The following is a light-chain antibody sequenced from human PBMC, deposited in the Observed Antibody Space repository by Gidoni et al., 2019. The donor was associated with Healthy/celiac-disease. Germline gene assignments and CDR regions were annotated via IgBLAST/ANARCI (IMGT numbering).Light chain of an antibody. CDR1: QDISNY. J-gene: IGKJ4*01. V-gene: IGKV1-33*01. CDR3: QQYDNLPLT. Sequence: DIQMTQSPSSLSASVGDRVTITCQASQDISNYLNWYQQKPGKATKLLIYDASTLETGVPSRFSGSGSGTDFTFTISSLQPEDIATYYCQQYDNLPLTFGGGTKVEIK. CDR2: DAS.